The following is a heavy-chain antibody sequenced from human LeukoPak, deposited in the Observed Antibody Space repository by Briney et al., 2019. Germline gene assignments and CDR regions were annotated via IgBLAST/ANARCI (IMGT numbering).Heavy chain of an antibody. J-gene: IGHJ4*02. CDR1: GGSTSSSSYY. CDR2: IYYSGST. CDR3: ARVLTIGQQLANFDY. V-gene: IGHV4-39*07. Sequence: SETLSLTCTVSGGSTSSSSYYWGWIRQPPGKGLEWIGSIYYSGSTYYNPSLKSRVTISVDTSKNQFSLKLSSVTAADTAVYYCARVLTIGQQLANFDYWGQGTLVTVSS. D-gene: IGHD6-13*01.